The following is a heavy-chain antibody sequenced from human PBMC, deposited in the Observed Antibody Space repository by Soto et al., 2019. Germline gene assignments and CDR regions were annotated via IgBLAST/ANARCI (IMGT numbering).Heavy chain of an antibody. J-gene: IGHJ5*02. Sequence: PGGSLRLSCAASGFTFSDYYMTWIRQAPGKGLEWVSYISSLGSTIYYADSVKGRFTISRDNAKNSLSLQMNSLRVEDTAVYYCARVYYYDSSGYYFVWFDPWGQGTLVTVSS. CDR2: ISSLGSTI. V-gene: IGHV3-11*01. D-gene: IGHD3-22*01. CDR3: ARVYYYDSSGYYFVWFDP. CDR1: GFTFSDYY.